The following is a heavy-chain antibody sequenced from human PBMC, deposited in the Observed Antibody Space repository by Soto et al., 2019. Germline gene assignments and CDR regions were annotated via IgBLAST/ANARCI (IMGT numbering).Heavy chain of an antibody. D-gene: IGHD3-16*01. CDR1: GITFNNYA. V-gene: IGHV3-23*01. CDR2: ITSGSGST. Sequence: GGSLRLSCVASGITFNNYAMTWVRQAPGKGLEWVSGITSGSGSTSYTDSVKGRFTISRDNSKNTLYLQMNSLRAEDRAVYYCARDGVGGGLSHFDYWGQGTLVTVSS. CDR3: ARDGVGGGLSHFDY. J-gene: IGHJ4*02.